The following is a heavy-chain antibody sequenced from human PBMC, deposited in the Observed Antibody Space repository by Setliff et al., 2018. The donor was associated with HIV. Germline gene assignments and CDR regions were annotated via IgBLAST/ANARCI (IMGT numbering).Heavy chain of an antibody. CDR1: GYTFTNYG. CDR3: ARGLAVAGKSYYDYYYMDV. J-gene: IGHJ6*03. CDR2: LASYNDDA. Sequence: ASVKVSCKASGYTFTNYGITWVRQAPGHGLEWMGWLASYNDDANYAQNLQGRVTMTRNTSISTAYMELSSLRSEDTAVYYCARGLAVAGKSYYDYYYMDVWGKGTTVTVS. D-gene: IGHD6-19*01. V-gene: IGHV1-18*01.